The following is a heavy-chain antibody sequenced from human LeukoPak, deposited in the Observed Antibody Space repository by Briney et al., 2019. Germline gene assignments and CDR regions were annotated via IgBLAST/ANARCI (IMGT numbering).Heavy chain of an antibody. CDR3: ARADILTGLDY. CDR2: INPSGGST. Sequence: SVKVSCKASGGTFSSYAISWVRQAPGQGLEWMGIINPSGGSTSYAQKFQGRVTMTRDTSTSTVYMELSSLRSEDTAVYYCARADILTGLDYWGQGTLVTVSS. J-gene: IGHJ4*02. V-gene: IGHV1-46*01. CDR1: GGTFSSYA. D-gene: IGHD3-9*01.